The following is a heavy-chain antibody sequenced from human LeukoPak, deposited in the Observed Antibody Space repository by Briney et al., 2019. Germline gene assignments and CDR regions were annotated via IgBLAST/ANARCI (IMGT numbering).Heavy chain of an antibody. CDR3: AKFGSSGYYSYYYYYMDV. CDR1: GFTFSSYW. CDR2: IKKDGSEK. Sequence: GGSLRLSCAASGFTFSSYWMSWVRQAPGKGLEWVANIKKDGSEKYYVDSVKGRFTISRDNSKNTLYLQMNSLRAEDTAVYYCAKFGSSGYYSYYYYYMDVWGKGTTVTVSS. D-gene: IGHD3-22*01. J-gene: IGHJ6*03. V-gene: IGHV3-7*03.